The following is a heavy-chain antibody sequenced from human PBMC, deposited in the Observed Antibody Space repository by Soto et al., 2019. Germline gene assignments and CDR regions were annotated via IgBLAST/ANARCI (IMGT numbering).Heavy chain of an antibody. V-gene: IGHV2-5*01. CDR3: AHRQKGFWSGYRNPFDY. CDR2: IYWNDDK. J-gene: IGHJ4*02. Sequence: SGPTLVKPTQTLTLTCTFSGFSLSTSGVGVGWIRQPPGKALEWLALIYWNDDKRYSPSLKSRLTITKDTSKNQVVLTMTNMDPVDTATYYCAHRQKGFWSGYRNPFDYWGQGTLVTVSS. CDR1: GFSLSTSGVG. D-gene: IGHD3-3*01.